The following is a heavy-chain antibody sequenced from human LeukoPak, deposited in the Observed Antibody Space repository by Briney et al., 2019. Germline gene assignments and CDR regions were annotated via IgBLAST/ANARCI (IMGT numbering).Heavy chain of an antibody. J-gene: IGHJ6*03. D-gene: IGHD6-13*01. CDR3: ARDGVAAAGNYYYYYYYMDV. CDR1: GFTFSSYA. CDR2: ISYDGSNK. V-gene: IGHV3-30-3*01. Sequence: GGSLRLSCAASGFTFSSYAMHWVRQAPGKGLEWVAVISYDGSNKYYADSVKGRFTISRDNSKNTLYLQMNSLRAEDTAVYYCARDGVAAAGNYYYYYYYMDVWGKGTTVTVSS.